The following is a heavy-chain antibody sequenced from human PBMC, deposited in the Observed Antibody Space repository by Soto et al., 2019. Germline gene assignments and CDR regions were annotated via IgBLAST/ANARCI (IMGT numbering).Heavy chain of an antibody. J-gene: IGHJ4*02. Sequence: GSLRLSCAASGXTFSSYSMSWVRQAPGKGLEWVSAISGSGGSTYYADSVKGRFTISRDNSKKTLYLQMNSLRAEHTAVYYCAKDSGGATRYFDYWGQGTLATVS. V-gene: IGHV3-23*01. D-gene: IGHD1-26*01. CDR2: ISGSGGST. CDR3: AKDSGGATRYFDY. CDR1: GXTFSSYS.